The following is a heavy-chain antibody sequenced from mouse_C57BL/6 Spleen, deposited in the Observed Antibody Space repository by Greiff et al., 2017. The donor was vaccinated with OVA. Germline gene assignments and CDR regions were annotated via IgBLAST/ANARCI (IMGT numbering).Heavy chain of an antibody. D-gene: IGHD2-5*01. V-gene: IGHV1-80*01. CDR3: ARFSNYDYFDY. Sequence: VQLQESGAELVKPGASVKISCKASGYAFSSYWMNWVKQRPGKGLEWIGQIYPGDGDTNYNGKFKGKATLTADKSSSTAYMQLSSLTSEDSAVYFCARFSNYDYFDYWGQGTTLTVSS. CDR1: GYAFSSYW. CDR2: IYPGDGDT. J-gene: IGHJ2*01.